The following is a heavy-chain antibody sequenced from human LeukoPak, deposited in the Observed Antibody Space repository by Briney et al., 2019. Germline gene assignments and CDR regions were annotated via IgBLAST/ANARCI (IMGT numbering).Heavy chain of an antibody. CDR3: ARGAYYYED. D-gene: IGHD3-22*01. CDR2: ISSSSSTI. V-gene: IGHV3-48*01. J-gene: IGHJ4*02. Sequence: GGSLRLSCAASGFILSNHWMTWVRQAPGKGLEWVSYISSSSSTIYYADSVKGRFTISRDNAKNSLYLQMNSLRAEDTAVYYCARGAYYYEDWGQGTLVTVSS. CDR1: GFILSNHW.